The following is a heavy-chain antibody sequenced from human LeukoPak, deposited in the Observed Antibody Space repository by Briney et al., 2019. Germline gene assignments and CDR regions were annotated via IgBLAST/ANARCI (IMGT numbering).Heavy chain of an antibody. D-gene: IGHD6-19*01. V-gene: IGHV3-66*01. CDR1: GFTFSNAW. CDR3: ARGRQWLVQKYYYYMDV. CDR2: IYSGGST. J-gene: IGHJ6*03. Sequence: PGGSLRLSCAASGFTFSNAWMSWVRQAPGRGLEWVSVIYSGGSTYYADSVKGRFTISRDNSKNTLYLQMNSLRAEDTAVYYCARGRQWLVQKYYYYMDVWGKGTTVTVSS.